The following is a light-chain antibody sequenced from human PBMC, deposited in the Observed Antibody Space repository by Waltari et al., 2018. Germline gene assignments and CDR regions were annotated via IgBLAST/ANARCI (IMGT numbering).Light chain of an antibody. Sequence: QSALTQPASVSGSPGQPITISCTGTSSDVGFYNYVSWYQQLPGKAPKLLIYDVSDRPPGVSNRFSGSKSGNTASLTISGLQADDRADYHCNTYTRSSSCVFGGGTKLTVL. CDR2: DVS. J-gene: IGLJ3*02. CDR1: SSDVGFYNY. CDR3: NTYTRSSSCV. V-gene: IGLV2-14*01.